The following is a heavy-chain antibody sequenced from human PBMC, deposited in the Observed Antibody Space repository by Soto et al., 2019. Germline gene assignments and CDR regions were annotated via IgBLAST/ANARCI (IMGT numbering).Heavy chain of an antibody. CDR1: GDSVSSNSAA. CDR2: TYYRSKWYN. J-gene: IGHJ4*02. Sequence: SQTLSLTCAISGDSVSSNSAAWNWIRQSPSRGLEWLGRTYYRSKWYNDYAVSVKSRITINPDTSKNQFSLQLNSVTPEDTAVYYCARAGGQPYYDFWSGPYYFDYWGQGTLVTAPQ. CDR3: ARAGGQPYYDFWSGPYYFDY. V-gene: IGHV6-1*01. D-gene: IGHD3-3*01.